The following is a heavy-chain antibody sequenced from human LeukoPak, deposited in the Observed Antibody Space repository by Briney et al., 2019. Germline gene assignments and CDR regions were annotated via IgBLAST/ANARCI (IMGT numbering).Heavy chain of an antibody. CDR1: GGSISSSGYY. V-gene: IGHV4-39*01. J-gene: IGHJ3*02. Sequence: SETLSLTCTVSGGSISSSGYYWGWIRQPPGKGLEWSGSIYHSGSTYYNPSLKSRVTISVDTSKNQFSLKLSSVTAADTAVYYCARRGIGSSWYRAAFDIWGQGTMVTASS. CDR2: IYHSGST. CDR3: ARRGIGSSWYRAAFDI. D-gene: IGHD6-13*01.